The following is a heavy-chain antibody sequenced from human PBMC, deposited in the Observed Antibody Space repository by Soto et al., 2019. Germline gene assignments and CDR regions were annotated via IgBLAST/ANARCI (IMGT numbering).Heavy chain of an antibody. V-gene: IGHV3-66*01. CDR1: GFTVSSNY. CDR2: IYSGGST. J-gene: IGHJ5*02. D-gene: IGHD6-13*01. CDR3: AAYSRREDWFDP. Sequence: GGSLRLSCAASGFTVSSNYMSWVRQAPGKGLEWVSVIYSGGSTYYADSVKGRFTISRDNSKNTLYLQMNSLRAEDTAVYYCAAYSRREDWFDPWGQGTLVTVSS.